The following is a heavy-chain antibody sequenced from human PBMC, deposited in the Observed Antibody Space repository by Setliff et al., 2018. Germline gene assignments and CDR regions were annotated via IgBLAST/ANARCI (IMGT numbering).Heavy chain of an antibody. Sequence: SLKISCAASGFTFSTYEMNWVRQAPGKGLEWVSYISSSGSTIYYVDSVKGRFTISRDNAKNSLYLQMNSLRAEDTAVYYCARYSSGWFFDYWGQGTPVTVSS. J-gene: IGHJ4*02. V-gene: IGHV3-48*03. CDR3: ARYSSGWFFDY. CDR1: GFTFSTYE. D-gene: IGHD6-19*01. CDR2: ISSSGSTI.